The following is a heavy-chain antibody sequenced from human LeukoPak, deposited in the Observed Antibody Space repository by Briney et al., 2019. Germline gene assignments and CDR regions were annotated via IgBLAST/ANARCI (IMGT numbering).Heavy chain of an antibody. J-gene: IGHJ6*03. Sequence: ASVKVSCKASGYTFTSYDINWVRQATGQGLEWMGWMNPNSGNTGYAQKFQGRVTMTRNTSISTAYMELSSLRSEDTAVYYCARGPLAPGILIYYYMDVRGKGTTVTVSS. D-gene: IGHD1-14*01. CDR2: MNPNSGNT. CDR1: GYTFTSYD. CDR3: ARGPLAPGILIYYYMDV. V-gene: IGHV1-8*01.